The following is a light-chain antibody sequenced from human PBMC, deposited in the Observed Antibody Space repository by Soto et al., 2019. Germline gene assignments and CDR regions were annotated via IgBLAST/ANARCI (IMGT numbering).Light chain of an antibody. V-gene: IGKV3-15*01. CDR1: QSVSRK. CDR3: QQYHTWPIT. CDR2: GAS. J-gene: IGKJ4*01. Sequence: EIVLTQSPATLSLSPGERATLSCRASQSVSRKLAWYQHKPGQAPRLLISGASTGATGIPARFSGSGSGTEFTLTISSLQSEDCAIYYCQQYHTWPITFGGGTKVDI.